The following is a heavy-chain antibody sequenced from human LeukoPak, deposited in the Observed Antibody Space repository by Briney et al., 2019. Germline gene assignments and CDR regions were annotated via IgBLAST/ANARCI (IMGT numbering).Heavy chain of an antibody. J-gene: IGHJ4*02. CDR2: ISSSGSTI. Sequence: GGSLRLSCAASGFTFSDYYMSWIRQAPGKGREGVSYISSSGSTIYYADSVKGRFTISRDNAKNSLYLQMNSLRAEDTAVYYCARGLVRTLTDYWGQGTLVTVSS. V-gene: IGHV3-11*01. D-gene: IGHD2-21*01. CDR3: ARGLVRTLTDY. CDR1: GFTFSDYY.